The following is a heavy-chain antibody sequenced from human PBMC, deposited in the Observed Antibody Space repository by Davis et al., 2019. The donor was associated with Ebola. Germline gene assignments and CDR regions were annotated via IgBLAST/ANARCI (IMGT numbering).Heavy chain of an antibody. J-gene: IGHJ4*02. Sequence: PGGSLRLSCPASGFTFGDYAMSWVRQAPGKGLEWVGFIRSKAYGGTTEYAASVKGRFTISRDDSKSIAYLQMDGLKTEDTAVYYCSRDYGGAGDYWGQGTLVTVSS. CDR1: GFTFGDYA. V-gene: IGHV3-49*04. D-gene: IGHD4-23*01. CDR3: SRDYGGAGDY. CDR2: IRSKAYGGTT.